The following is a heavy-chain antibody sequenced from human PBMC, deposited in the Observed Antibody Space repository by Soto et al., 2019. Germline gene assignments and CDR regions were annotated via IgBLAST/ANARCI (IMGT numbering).Heavy chain of an antibody. CDR1: GFTFIQAW. D-gene: IGHD2-15*01. J-gene: IGHJ5*02. CDR3: CVVKRLDQYSTSGYWFDP. Sequence: GGSLRLSCAASGFTFIQAWMSWVRQAPGKGLEWVGRIKSKADGETKDYGAPVRGRFTISRDDAKDTLYLQMNSLRIEDTAVYYCCVVKRLDQYSTSGYWFDPWGPGTLVTVSS. V-gene: IGHV3-15*01. CDR2: IKSKADGETK.